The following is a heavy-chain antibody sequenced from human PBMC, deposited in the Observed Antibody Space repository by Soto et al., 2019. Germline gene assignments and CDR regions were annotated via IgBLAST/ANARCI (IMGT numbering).Heavy chain of an antibody. CDR2: IYYSGST. J-gene: IGHJ4*02. D-gene: IGHD1-26*01. CDR3: ARVGVLQYFDY. Sequence: SETLSLTCTVSGGSISSGDYYWSWIRQPPGKGLEWIGYIYYSGSTYYNPSLKSRVTISVDTSKNQFSLKLSSVTAADTAVYYCARVGVLQYFDYWGQGTLVTVSS. CDR1: GGSISSGDYY. V-gene: IGHV4-30-4*01.